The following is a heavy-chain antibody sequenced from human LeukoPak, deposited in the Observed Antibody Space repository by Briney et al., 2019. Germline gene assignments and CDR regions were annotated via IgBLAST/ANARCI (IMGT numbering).Heavy chain of an antibody. CDR3: ARVPLWFGELSIVYFDY. Sequence: SVKVSCKASGGTFSSYAISWVRQAPGQGLEWMGGIIPIFGTANYAQKFQGRVTITADESTSTAYMELSSLRSEDTAVYYCARVPLWFGELSIVYFDYWGQGTLVTVSS. CDR1: GGTFSSYA. CDR2: IIPIFGTA. V-gene: IGHV1-69*13. J-gene: IGHJ4*02. D-gene: IGHD3-10*01.